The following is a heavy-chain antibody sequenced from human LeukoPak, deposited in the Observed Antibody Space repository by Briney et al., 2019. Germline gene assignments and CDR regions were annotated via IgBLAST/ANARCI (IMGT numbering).Heavy chain of an antibody. V-gene: IGHV4-34*01. Sequence: SETLSLTCAIYGGSFSGYYWSWIRQPPGKGLEWIGEISHSGSTNYNPSLKSRVTISVDTSKNQFSLKLSSVTAADTAVYYCARGITMVRGPSNWFDPWGQGTLVTVSS. D-gene: IGHD3-10*01. CDR3: ARGITMVRGPSNWFDP. J-gene: IGHJ5*02. CDR1: GGSFSGYY. CDR2: ISHSGST.